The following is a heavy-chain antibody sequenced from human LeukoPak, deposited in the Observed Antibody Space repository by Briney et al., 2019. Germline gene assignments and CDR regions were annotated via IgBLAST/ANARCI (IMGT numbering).Heavy chain of an antibody. CDR1: GGSISSYY. V-gene: IGHV4-4*09. CDR2: IYTSGST. Sequence: SETLSLTCTVSGGSISSYYWSWVRQPPGKGLEWIGYIYTSGSTNYNPSLKSRVTISVDTSKNQFSLKLSSVTAADTAVYYCARCEYYYYYMDVWGKGTTVTVSS. CDR3: ARCEYYYYYMDV. J-gene: IGHJ6*03.